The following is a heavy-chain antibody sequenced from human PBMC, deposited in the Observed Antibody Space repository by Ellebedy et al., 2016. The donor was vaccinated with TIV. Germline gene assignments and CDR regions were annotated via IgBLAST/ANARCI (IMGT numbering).Heavy chain of an antibody. CDR3: AKAFFRFGAGGFEL. Sequence: GGSLRLXXAASGFTFSTYDIHWVRQAPGKGLEWVASISYDETTKYYVDSVKGRFTISRDNSKDTLFLQMSSLRAEDTAVYYCAKAFFRFGAGGFELWGQGTMVTVSS. CDR1: GFTFSTYD. CDR2: ISYDETTK. V-gene: IGHV3-30*18. D-gene: IGHD3-10*01. J-gene: IGHJ3*01.